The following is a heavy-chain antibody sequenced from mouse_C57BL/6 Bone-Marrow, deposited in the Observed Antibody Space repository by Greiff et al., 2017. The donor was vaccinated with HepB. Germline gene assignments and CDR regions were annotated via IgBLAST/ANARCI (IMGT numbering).Heavy chain of an antibody. CDR1: GYTFTSYW. CDR3: ARRGGSSSAWFAY. J-gene: IGHJ3*01. V-gene: IGHV1-55*01. D-gene: IGHD1-1*01. Sequence: QVQLQQPGAELVKPGASVKMSCKASGYTFTSYWITWVKQRPGQGLEWIGDIYPGSGSTNYNEKFKSKATLTVDTSSSTAYMQLISLTSEDSAVYYCARRGGSSSAWFAYWGQGTLVTVSA. CDR2: IYPGSGST.